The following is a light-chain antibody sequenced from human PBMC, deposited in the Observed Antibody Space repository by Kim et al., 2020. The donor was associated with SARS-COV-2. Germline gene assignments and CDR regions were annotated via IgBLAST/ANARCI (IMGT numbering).Light chain of an antibody. J-gene: IGLJ3*02. V-gene: IGLV3-21*04. CDR1: NIGSKS. CDR2: YDS. CDR3: QVWDNSSDHRV. Sequence: YELTQPPSVSVAPGKTARITCGGNNIGSKSVHWYQQKPGQAPVLVIYYDSDRPSGIPERFSGSNSGNTATLTFSRVEAGDEADYYCQVWDNSSDHRVFGGGTQLTV.